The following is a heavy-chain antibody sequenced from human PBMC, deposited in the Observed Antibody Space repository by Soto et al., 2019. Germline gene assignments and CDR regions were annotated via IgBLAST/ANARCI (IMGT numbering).Heavy chain of an antibody. CDR2: ISSSSSTI. D-gene: IGHD3-3*01. Sequence: GGSLRLSCAASGFTFSSYSMNWVRQAPGKGLEWVSYISSSSSTIYYADSVKGRFTISRDNAKNSLYLQMNSLRDEDTAVYYCARGRLYYDFWSGYYTLAGYGMDVWGQGTTVTVSS. CDR1: GFTFSSYS. CDR3: ARGRLYYDFWSGYYTLAGYGMDV. V-gene: IGHV3-48*02. J-gene: IGHJ6*02.